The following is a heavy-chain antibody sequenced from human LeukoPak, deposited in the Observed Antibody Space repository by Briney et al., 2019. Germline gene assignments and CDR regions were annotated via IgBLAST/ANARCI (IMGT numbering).Heavy chain of an antibody. CDR2: IYNGAST. D-gene: IGHD1-7*01. J-gene: IGHJ4*02. Sequence: GVSLRLSCAASGFTVSSNYMRWVRQAPGKGLEWVSVIYNGASTYYADSVKGRFTISRDNSKNTLYLQMNSLRAEDTAVYYCARGNWNYPFDYWGQGTLVTVSS. CDR1: GFTVSSNY. CDR3: ARGNWNYPFDY. V-gene: IGHV3-53*01.